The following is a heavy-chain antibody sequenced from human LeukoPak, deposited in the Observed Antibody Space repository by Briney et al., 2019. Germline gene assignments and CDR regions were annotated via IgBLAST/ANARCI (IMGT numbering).Heavy chain of an antibody. CDR2: ISSNGGST. CDR3: AKDLGYDYVWGEGNFYDY. CDR1: GFTFSSYA. J-gene: IGHJ4*02. D-gene: IGHD3-16*01. Sequence: PGGSLRLSCVASGFTFSSYAMHWVRQAPGKGLEYVSAISSNGGSTYYANSVKGRFTISRDNSKNTLYLQMGSLRAEDTAVYYCAKDLGYDYVWGEGNFYDYWGQGTLVTVSS. V-gene: IGHV3-64*01.